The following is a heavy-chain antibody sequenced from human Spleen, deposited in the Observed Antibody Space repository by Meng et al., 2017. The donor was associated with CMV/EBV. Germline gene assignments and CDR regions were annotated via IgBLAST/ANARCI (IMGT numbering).Heavy chain of an antibody. D-gene: IGHD2-2*01. V-gene: IGHV3-21*04. CDR1: GFTFSGSW. J-gene: IGHJ5*01. CDR2: ISATSTSI. Sequence: GESLKISCAASGFTFSGSWMSWVRQAPGQGLEWVSSISATSTSIYYADSVKGRFTISRDNAKNTLSLQMNSLGAEDTAMYYCARAAVFEKIVVVPTAIGSWGRGTLVTVSS. CDR3: ARAAVFEKIVVVPTAIGS.